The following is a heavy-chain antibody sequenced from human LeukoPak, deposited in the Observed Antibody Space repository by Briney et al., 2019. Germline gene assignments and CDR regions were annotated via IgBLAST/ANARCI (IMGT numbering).Heavy chain of an antibody. CDR1: GFTFSIHA. Sequence: PGASLGLSCAASGFTFSIHAMDWVRQAPGKGLEWVSSISGIGISIYYADSVKGRFTISRDNSKNMVYLQMNSLIAEDTAVYYCAKDMHGYDMPVDYWGRGTLVTVSS. V-gene: IGHV3-23*01. CDR2: ISGIGISI. D-gene: IGHD5-24*01. J-gene: IGHJ4*02. CDR3: AKDMHGYDMPVDY.